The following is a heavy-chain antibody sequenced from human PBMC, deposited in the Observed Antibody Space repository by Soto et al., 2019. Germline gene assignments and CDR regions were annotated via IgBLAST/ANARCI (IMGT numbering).Heavy chain of an antibody. V-gene: IGHV3-74*01. J-gene: IGHJ5*02. Sequence: PGGSLRLSCAASGFTFCSYWMHWVRQAPGKGLVWVSRINSDGSITTYADSVKGRFTISRDNAKNTLYLQMNSLRAEDTAVYYCAGPQVVSEGPWFDPWGQGTLVTVSS. CDR3: AGPQVVSEGPWFDP. CDR1: GFTFCSYW. D-gene: IGHD2-15*01. CDR2: INSDGSIT.